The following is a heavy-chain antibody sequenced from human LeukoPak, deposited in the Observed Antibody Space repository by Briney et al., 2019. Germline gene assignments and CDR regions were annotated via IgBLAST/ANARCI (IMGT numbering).Heavy chain of an antibody. V-gene: IGHV1-2*02. D-gene: IGHD3-22*01. J-gene: IGHJ4*02. CDR1: GYTFTGYY. CDR2: INPNSGGT. Sequence: GASVKVSCKASGYTFTGYYMHWVRQAPGQGLEWMGWINPNSGGTNYAQKFQGRVTMTRDTSISTAYMELSRLRSDDTAVYYCARVVNYYDSSGYYYGYYFDYWGQGTLVTVSS. CDR3: ARVVNYYDSSGYYYGYYFDY.